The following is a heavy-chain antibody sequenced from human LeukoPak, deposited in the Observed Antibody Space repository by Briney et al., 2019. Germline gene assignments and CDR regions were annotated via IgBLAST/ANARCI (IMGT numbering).Heavy chain of an antibody. CDR2: IYPGDSET. V-gene: IGHV5-51*01. CDR1: GYSFTSYW. Sequence: GESLKISCKGSGYSFTSYWIGWVRQMPGKGLEWMGIIYPGDSETRYSPSFQGQVTISADKSISTAYLQWSSLKASDTAMYYCARVIQLWSTNYYFDYWGQGTLVTVSS. J-gene: IGHJ4*02. CDR3: ARVIQLWSTNYYFDY. D-gene: IGHD5-18*01.